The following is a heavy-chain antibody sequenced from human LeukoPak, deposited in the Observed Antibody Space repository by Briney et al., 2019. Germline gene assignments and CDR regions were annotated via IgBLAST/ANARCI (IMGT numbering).Heavy chain of an antibody. V-gene: IGHV5-51*01. D-gene: IGHD6-6*01. CDR2: MNPGTSDT. Sequence: GESLKISCKGSGYSFSNYWIGWVRQMPGKGLEWMAIMNPGTSDTKYNPAFQGQVTISADKSISTAYLQWSSLKGSDSAMYYCARRSSSEFWGQGTLVTVSS. CDR1: GYSFSNYW. CDR3: ARRSSSEF. J-gene: IGHJ4*02.